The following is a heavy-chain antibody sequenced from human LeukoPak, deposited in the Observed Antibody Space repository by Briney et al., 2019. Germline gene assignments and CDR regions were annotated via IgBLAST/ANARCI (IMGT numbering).Heavy chain of an antibody. CDR1: GYTFTSYG. CDR2: ISAYNGNT. CDR3: ARDQRRYLDWLLLVVAVDY. D-gene: IGHD3-9*01. J-gene: IGHJ4*02. Sequence: GASVKVSCKASGYTFTSYGISWVRQAPGQGLEWMGWISAYNGNTNYAQELQGRVTMTTDTSTSTAYMELRSLRSDDTAVYYCARDQRRYLDWLLLVVAVDYWGQGTLVTVSS. V-gene: IGHV1-18*01.